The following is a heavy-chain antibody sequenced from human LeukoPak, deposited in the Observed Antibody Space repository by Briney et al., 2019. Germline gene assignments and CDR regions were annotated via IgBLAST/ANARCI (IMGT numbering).Heavy chain of an antibody. J-gene: IGHJ4*02. CDR3: HLSYSSSWIDS. Sequence: GGSLRLSCAASGFTFSWYWMSWVRQAPGKGLEWVSAISGSGGSTYYADSVKGRFTISRDNSKNTLYLQMNSLRAEDTAVYYCHLSYSSSWIDSWGQGTLVTVSS. CDR2: ISGSGGST. CDR1: GFTFSWYW. V-gene: IGHV3-23*01. D-gene: IGHD6-13*01.